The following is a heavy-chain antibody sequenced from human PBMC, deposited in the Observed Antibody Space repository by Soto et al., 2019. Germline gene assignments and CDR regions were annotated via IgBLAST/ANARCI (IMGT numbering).Heavy chain of an antibody. CDR2: VIPLLDAS. CDR3: ASAKSQMTQDRMGFYYHMAV. D-gene: IGHD2-15*01. Sequence: QVQLVQSGAEVKKPGSSVRISCAASGATFNDYTFTWVRRAPGQGLEWMGRVIPLLDASNYAEKFQDRVRITADRSTRTAYLGPSGLKSENPAIYYCASAKSQMTQDRMGFYYHMAVWGKGTTVTV. V-gene: IGHV1-69*08. CDR1: GATFNDYT. J-gene: IGHJ6*03.